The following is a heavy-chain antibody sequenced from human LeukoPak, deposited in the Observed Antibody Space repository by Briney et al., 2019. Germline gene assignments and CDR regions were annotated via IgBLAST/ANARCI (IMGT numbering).Heavy chain of an antibody. Sequence: SETLSLTCTVSGDSISRSTYYWAWIRQPPGKGLEWIGSVYYGRSPYYNPSLESRATISVDTSKNHFSLKMSSVTAADTAVYYCARSSGTGTFSYWGQGTLVTVSS. J-gene: IGHJ4*02. CDR1: GDSISRSTYY. CDR2: VYYGRSP. CDR3: ARSSGTGTFSY. V-gene: IGHV4-39*02. D-gene: IGHD6-25*01.